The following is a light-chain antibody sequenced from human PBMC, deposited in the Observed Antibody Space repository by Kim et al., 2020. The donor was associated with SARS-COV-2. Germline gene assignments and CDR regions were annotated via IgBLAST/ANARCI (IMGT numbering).Light chain of an antibody. J-gene: IGLJ2*01. CDR3: QVWDSSTAV. V-gene: IGLV3-9*01. Sequence: VALGQTARITGGGNNIGSKKVPGCRKKPGQAPVLVIYRDSNRPSGIPERFSGANSGNTATLTISRAQAGDEADYYCQVWDSSTAVFGGGTQLTVL. CDR1: NIGSKK. CDR2: RDS.